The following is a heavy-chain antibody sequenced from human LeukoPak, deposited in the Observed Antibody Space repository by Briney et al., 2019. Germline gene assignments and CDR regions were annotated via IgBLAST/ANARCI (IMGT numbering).Heavy chain of an antibody. J-gene: IGHJ4*02. Sequence: GGSLRLSCAASGFTFSSYAMSWVRQAPGKGLEWVSAICGSGGSTYYADSVKGRFTISRDNSKNTLYLQMNRLRAEDSAIYYCARDGGIGIDYWGQGILVTVSS. V-gene: IGHV3-23*01. D-gene: IGHD2-15*01. CDR3: ARDGGIGIDY. CDR1: GFTFSSYA. CDR2: ICGSGGST.